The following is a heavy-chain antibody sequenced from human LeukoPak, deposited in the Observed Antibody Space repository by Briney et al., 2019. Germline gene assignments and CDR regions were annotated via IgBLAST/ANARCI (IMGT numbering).Heavy chain of an antibody. V-gene: IGHV1-69*13. CDR2: IIPIFGTA. J-gene: IGHJ6*02. CDR1: GGTFSSYA. D-gene: IGHD2-15*01. Sequence: ASVKVSCKASGGTFSSYAISWVRQAPGQGLEWMGGIIPIFGTANYAQKFQGRVTITADESTSTAYMELSSLRSEDTAVYYCASAVASHYYYYGMDVWGQGTTVIVSS. CDR3: ASAVASHYYYYGMDV.